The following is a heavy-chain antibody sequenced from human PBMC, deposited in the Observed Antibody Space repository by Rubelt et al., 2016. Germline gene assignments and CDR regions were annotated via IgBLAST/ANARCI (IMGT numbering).Heavy chain of an antibody. CDR2: INHSGST. J-gene: IGHJ1*01. CDR1: GGSISSSSYY. CDR3: ARGDIAARLQH. D-gene: IGHD6-6*01. V-gene: IGHV4-39*07. Sequence: QLQLQESGPGLVKPSETLSLTCTVSGGSISSSSYYWGWIRQAPGKGLEWIGEINHSGSTSYNPSLKSRVTISVDTFKNQCSLKLSSVTAADTAVYYCARGDIAARLQHWGQGTLVTVSS.